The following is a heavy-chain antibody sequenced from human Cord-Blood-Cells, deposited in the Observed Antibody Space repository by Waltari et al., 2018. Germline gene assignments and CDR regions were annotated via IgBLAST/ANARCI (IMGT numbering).Heavy chain of an antibody. CDR3: ARRTGDDAFDI. J-gene: IGHJ3*02. CDR1: GYTFTSYD. V-gene: IGHV1-8*03. CDR2: SNPNSVNT. D-gene: IGHD3-10*01. Sequence: QVQRVQSGAEVKKPGASVKVSCKASGYTFTSYDIHWVRQANGHGLEWMGWSNPNSVNTGYAQKFQGSVTITRNTSISTAYMELSSLRSEDTAVYYCARRTGDDAFDIWGQGTMVTVSS.